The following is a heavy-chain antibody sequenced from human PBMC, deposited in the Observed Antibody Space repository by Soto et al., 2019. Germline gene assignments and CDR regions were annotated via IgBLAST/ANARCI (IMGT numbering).Heavy chain of an antibody. CDR2: TYYRSKWYN. CDR3: ARETAYSSGWNYYYYYGMDV. D-gene: IGHD6-19*01. Sequence: PSRTLSLTCAISGDSASSNSAAWNWIRQSPSRGLEWLGRTYYRSKWYNDYAVSVKSRITINPDTSKNQFSLQLNSVTPEDTAVYYCARETAYSSGWNYYYYYGMDVWGQGTTVTVSS. CDR1: GDSASSNSAA. V-gene: IGHV6-1*01. J-gene: IGHJ6*02.